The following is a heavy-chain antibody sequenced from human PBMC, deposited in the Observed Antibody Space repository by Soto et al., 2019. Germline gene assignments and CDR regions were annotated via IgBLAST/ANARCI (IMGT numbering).Heavy chain of an antibody. Sequence: GGSLRLSCAASGFTFSSYEMNWVRQAPGKGLEWVAVISPNGNNQYYADSVKGRFTISRDTSKSTLSLQMTSLRPEDTAVYYCASGAAFYYDTSRYWGQGTLVTVSS. V-gene: IGHV3-30-3*01. CDR2: ISPNGNNQ. CDR3: ASGAAFYYDTSRY. J-gene: IGHJ4*02. D-gene: IGHD3-22*01. CDR1: GFTFSSYE.